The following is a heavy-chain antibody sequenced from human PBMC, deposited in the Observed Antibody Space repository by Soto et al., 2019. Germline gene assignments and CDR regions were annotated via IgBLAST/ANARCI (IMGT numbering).Heavy chain of an antibody. V-gene: IGHV4-39*07. Sequence: PTETLSLTCPVSGGSISSSSYYWGWIRQPPGKGLEWIGGIYNSGSTYYNPSLTSRVPISVDTSKNQFSLKLSSVTAADTAVYYYARVVPAAINFDYWGQGTLVTVSS. J-gene: IGHJ4*02. CDR3: ARVVPAAINFDY. D-gene: IGHD2-2*01. CDR2: IYNSGST. CDR1: GGSISSSSYY.